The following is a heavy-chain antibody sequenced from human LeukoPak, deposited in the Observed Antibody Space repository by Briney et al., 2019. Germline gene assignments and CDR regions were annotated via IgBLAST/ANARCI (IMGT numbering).Heavy chain of an antibody. CDR1: GYSFTYYW. CDR3: ARLALRGPYFDY. Sequence: GELRKISCKGSGYSFTYYWSGWGRQTPGEGVGGMGIIYRGDSKTRESPSFQRPVTTSANKSNTTALLQKSRLKASETAMYYSARLALRGPYFDYWGQGTLVTVSS. D-gene: IGHD3-10*01. V-gene: IGHV5-51*01. J-gene: IGHJ4*02. CDR2: IYRGDSKT.